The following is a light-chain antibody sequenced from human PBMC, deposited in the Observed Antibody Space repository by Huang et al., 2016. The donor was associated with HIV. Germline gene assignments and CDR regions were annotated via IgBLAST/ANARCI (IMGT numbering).Light chain of an antibody. CDR2: WAS. V-gene: IGKV4-1*01. CDR3: QQYYSTPYT. Sequence: DIVMTQSPDSLAVSLGEGATINCKSNQTILYSSHNKNYLAWYQQKAGRPPKRLIYWASTRESGVPDRFSGSGSGINFTLTISSLQAEDVAIYYCQQYYSTPYTFGQGTRLEIK. CDR1: QTILYSSHNKNY. J-gene: IGKJ2*01.